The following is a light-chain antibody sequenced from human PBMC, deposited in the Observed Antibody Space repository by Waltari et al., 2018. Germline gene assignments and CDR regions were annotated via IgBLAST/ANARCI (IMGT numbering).Light chain of an antibody. J-gene: IGKJ5*01. V-gene: IGKV3-15*01. CDR2: GAS. Sequence: EIVMTQSPATLSVSPGERATLYCRASKSVSSNLAWYQQKPGQAPRLLIYGASTRATGIPARFSGSVSGTEFTLTISSMQSEDFAVYYCQQYNNWPPLTFGQGTRLEIK. CDR3: QQYNNWPPLT. CDR1: KSVSSN.